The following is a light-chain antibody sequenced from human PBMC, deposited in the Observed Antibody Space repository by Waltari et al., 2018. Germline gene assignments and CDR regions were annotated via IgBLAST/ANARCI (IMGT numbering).Light chain of an antibody. J-gene: IGKJ3*01. CDR3: QQYDDAPFT. CDR2: EAS. CDR1: QSIDRS. V-gene: IGKV1-5*01. Sequence: DFQMTQSPSFLSASVGDTVTITCQASQSIDRSLAWYQQKPGKAPKPLIYEASSLESGVPSMFSGSGSGTEFTLTINTLRPEDFATYYCQQYDDAPFTFGPGTKLDVK.